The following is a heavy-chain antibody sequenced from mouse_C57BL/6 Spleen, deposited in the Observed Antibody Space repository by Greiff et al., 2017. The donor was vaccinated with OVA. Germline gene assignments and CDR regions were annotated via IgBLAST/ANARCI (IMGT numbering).Heavy chain of an antibody. CDR2: IDPSDSYT. V-gene: IGHV1-59*01. CDR3: ARTTVVATGHYFDY. Sequence: VQLQQPGAELVRPGTSVKLSCKASGYTFTSYWMHWVKQRPGQGLEWIGVIDPSDSYTNYNQKFKGKATLTVDTSSSTAYMQLSSLTSEDSAVYYCARTTVVATGHYFDYWGQGTTLTVSS. CDR1: GYTFTSYW. D-gene: IGHD1-1*01. J-gene: IGHJ2*01.